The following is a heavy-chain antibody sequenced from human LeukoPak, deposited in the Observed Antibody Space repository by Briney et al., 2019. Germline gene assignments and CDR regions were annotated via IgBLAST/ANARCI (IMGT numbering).Heavy chain of an antibody. D-gene: IGHD2-2*01. CDR2: MNPNSGNT. J-gene: IGHJ5*02. CDR3: ARDFGYCSSTTCYSRFDP. CDR1: GYTFTTYD. Sequence: GASVKVSCKASGYTFTTYDINWVRQATGQGPEWMGWMNPNSGNTGYAQKFQGRVAMTRNTSISTAYMELSSLRSEDTAMYYCARDFGYCSSTTCYSRFDPWGQGTLVTVSS. V-gene: IGHV1-8*01.